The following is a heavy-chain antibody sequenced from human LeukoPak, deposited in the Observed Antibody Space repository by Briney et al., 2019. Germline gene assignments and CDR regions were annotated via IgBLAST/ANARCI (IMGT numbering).Heavy chain of an antibody. J-gene: IGHJ2*01. Sequence: PGGSLRLSCAASGFTFSSYAMSWVRQAPGKGLEWVSVISGSAGSTYYADSVKGRFTISRVNSKNTLYLQMNSLRAEDTAVYYCAKCSGTYFYWYFDLWGRGTLVTVSS. D-gene: IGHD1-26*01. V-gene: IGHV3-23*01. CDR2: ISGSAGST. CDR3: AKCSGTYFYWYFDL. CDR1: GFTFSSYA.